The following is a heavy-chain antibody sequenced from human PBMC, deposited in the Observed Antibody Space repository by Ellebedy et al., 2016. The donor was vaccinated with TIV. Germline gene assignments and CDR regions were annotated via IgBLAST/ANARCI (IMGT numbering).Heavy chain of an antibody. D-gene: IGHD6-19*01. V-gene: IGHV4-59*01. J-gene: IGHJ5*02. CDR2: IYYSGST. CDR3: ARGYSSGWYNWFDP. Sequence: MPSETLSLTCTVSGGSTSSYYWSWIRQPPGKGLEWIGYIYYSGSTNYNPSLKSRITISVDTSKNQFSLKLSSVTAADTAVYYCARGYSSGWYNWFDPWGQGTLVTVSS. CDR1: GGSTSSYY.